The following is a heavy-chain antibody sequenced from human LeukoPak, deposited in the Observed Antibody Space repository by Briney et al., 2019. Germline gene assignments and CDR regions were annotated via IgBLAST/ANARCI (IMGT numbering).Heavy chain of an antibody. D-gene: IGHD6-13*01. V-gene: IGHV3-30*02. CDR2: IRNDGSKD. CDR3: VKGGSSSHNWFDP. J-gene: IGHJ5*02. Sequence: PGGALRLSCAASGFTFRDFGMHWVRQATGKGLEWVAFIRNDGSKDYYPDSVKGRFTISRDNSRTTLYLQMHSLRIEDTAVYYCVKGGSSSHNWFDPWGQGILVTVSS. CDR1: GFTFRDFG.